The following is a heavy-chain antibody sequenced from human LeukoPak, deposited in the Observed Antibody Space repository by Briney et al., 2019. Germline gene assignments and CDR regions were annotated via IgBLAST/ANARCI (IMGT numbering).Heavy chain of an antibody. D-gene: IGHD6-19*01. Sequence: SETLSLTCSVSGGSIGSYYWSWIRQPPGKGLEWIGRIYTSGSTNYNPSLKSRVTMSVDTSKNQFSLKLSSVTAADTAVYYCARDLAVAGRYHYGMDVWGRGTTVTVSS. CDR2: IYTSGST. V-gene: IGHV4-4*07. CDR3: ARDLAVAGRYHYGMDV. CDR1: GGSIGSYY. J-gene: IGHJ6*02.